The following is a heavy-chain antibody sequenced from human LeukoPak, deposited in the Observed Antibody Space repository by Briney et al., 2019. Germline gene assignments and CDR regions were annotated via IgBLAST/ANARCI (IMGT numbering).Heavy chain of an antibody. J-gene: IGHJ4*02. CDR1: GYTFTSYG. CDR2: INPNSGGT. CDR3: ARGVVGDY. D-gene: IGHD3-3*01. V-gene: IGHV1-2*02. Sequence: ASVKVSCKASGYTFTSYGITWVRQAPGQGLEWMGWINPNSGGTDYAQKFQGRVTMTRDTSISTAYMELSRLRSDDTAVYYCARGVVGDYWGQGTLVTVSS.